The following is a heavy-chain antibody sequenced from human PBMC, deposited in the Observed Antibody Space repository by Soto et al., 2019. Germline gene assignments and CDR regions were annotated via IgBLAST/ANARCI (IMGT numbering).Heavy chain of an antibody. CDR1: GDGVSSICAG. Sequence: SQTLSLICGISGDGVSSICAGGEWIRQTPSRGLEWLGRTYYRSKWYFNYAVSVESRITINPDTSKNQFSLQLSSVTPDDTAVYYCARGSWDDVSGHYYMDVWGKGTTVTVSS. D-gene: IGHD1-1*01. CDR2: TYYRSKWYF. CDR3: ARGSWDDVSGHYYMDV. J-gene: IGHJ6*03. V-gene: IGHV6-1*01.